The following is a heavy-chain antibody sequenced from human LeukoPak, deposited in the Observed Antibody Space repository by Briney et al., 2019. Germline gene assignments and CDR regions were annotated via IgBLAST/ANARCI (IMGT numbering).Heavy chain of an antibody. Sequence: GGSLRLSCAASGFTFSTYWMHWVRQVPGKGLVWVSRINSDGSSTSYADSVKGRLTISRDNIKNTLYLQMNSLTAEDTAVYYCARRHHFGFLDSWGQGTLVTVSS. J-gene: IGHJ4*02. CDR3: ARRHHFGFLDS. D-gene: IGHD3-10*01. CDR1: GFTFSTYW. CDR2: INSDGSST. V-gene: IGHV3-74*01.